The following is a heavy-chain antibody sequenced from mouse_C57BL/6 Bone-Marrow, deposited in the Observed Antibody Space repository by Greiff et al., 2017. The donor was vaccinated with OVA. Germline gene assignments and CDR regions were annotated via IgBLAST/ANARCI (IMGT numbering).Heavy chain of an antibody. D-gene: IGHD1-1*01. CDR3: EREAHYYGSSSFAY. V-gene: IGHV1-64*01. CDR2: IHPNSGST. J-gene: IGHJ3*01. CDR1: GYTFTSYW. Sequence: QVQLQQPGAELVKPGASVKLSCKASGYTFTSYWMHWVKQRPGQGLEWIGMIHPNSGSTNYNEKFKSKATMTVDKSSSAAYMQLSSLTSEDSAVYYCEREAHYYGSSSFAYWGQGTLVTVSA.